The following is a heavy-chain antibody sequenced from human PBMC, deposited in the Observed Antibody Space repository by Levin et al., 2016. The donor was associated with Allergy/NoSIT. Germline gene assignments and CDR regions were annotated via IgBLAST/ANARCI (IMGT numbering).Heavy chain of an antibody. Sequence: LSLTCAASGFTFSSYWMTWVRQAPGKGLEWVANIKQDGSEKHYVDSVKGRFIISRDNAENSLYLQMNSLRAEDTAVYYCARAPYCGGDHVLGCSYWGQGALVTVSS. CDR1: GFTFSSYW. J-gene: IGHJ4*02. D-gene: IGHD2-21*02. CDR3: ARAPYCGGDHVLGCSY. V-gene: IGHV3-7*01. CDR2: IKQDGSEK.